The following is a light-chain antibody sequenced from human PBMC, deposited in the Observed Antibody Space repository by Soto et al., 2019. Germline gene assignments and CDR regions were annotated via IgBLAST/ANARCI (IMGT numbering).Light chain of an antibody. CDR2: AAS. Sequence: EIVLTQSPGTLSLSPGEGATLSCRASQTVSSSYLAWYQQKHGQAPRLLIHAASTRATGIPDRFSGSGSGTDFTLTISRLEPEDFAVYYCRQYANSPQTFGQGTKVDIK. CDR3: RQYANSPQT. V-gene: IGKV3-20*01. CDR1: QTVSSSY. J-gene: IGKJ1*01.